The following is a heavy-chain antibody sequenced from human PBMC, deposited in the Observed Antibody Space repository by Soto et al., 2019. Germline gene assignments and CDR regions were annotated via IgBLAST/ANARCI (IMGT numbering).Heavy chain of an antibody. CDR3: TTDSYSTIILVRFAY. V-gene: IGHV3-15*07. CDR2: IKSTFDGGTT. CDR1: GFPFPNAW. Sequence: PGGSLRLSCAASGFPFPNAWMNWVRQAPGKGLEWVGRIKSTFDGGTTDYAEPVKGRFAISRDDSNNMVYLQMNSLKIEDTAVYYCTTDSYSTIILVRFAYWGHGTLVTVSS. J-gene: IGHJ4*01. D-gene: IGHD3-22*01.